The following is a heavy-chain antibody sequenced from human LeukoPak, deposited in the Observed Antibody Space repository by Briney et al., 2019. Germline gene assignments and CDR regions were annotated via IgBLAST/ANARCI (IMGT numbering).Heavy chain of an antibody. Sequence: SETLSLTCTVSGGSISSSNYYWGWIRQPPGKGLEWIGSIYYSGSTSYNPSLKSRVTISVDTSKNQFSLKLDSVTAADTAVYYCARNASDSGTSYFDYWGQETLVTVSS. J-gene: IGHJ4*02. CDR3: ARNASDSGTSYFDY. D-gene: IGHD1-26*01. CDR2: IYYSGST. CDR1: GGSISSSNYY. V-gene: IGHV4-39*01.